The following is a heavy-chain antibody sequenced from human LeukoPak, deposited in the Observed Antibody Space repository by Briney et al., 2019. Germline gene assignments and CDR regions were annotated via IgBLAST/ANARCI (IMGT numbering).Heavy chain of an antibody. CDR2: INHSGST. CDR3: ARPVAPGIAAAGTAGY. CDR1: GGSISSYY. V-gene: IGHV4-34*01. J-gene: IGHJ4*02. D-gene: IGHD6-13*01. Sequence: SETLSLTCTVSGGSISSYYWSWIRQPPGKGLEWIGEINHSGSTNYNPSLKSRVTISVDTSKNQFSLKLSSVTAADTAVYYCARPVAPGIAAAGTAGYWGQGTLVTVSS.